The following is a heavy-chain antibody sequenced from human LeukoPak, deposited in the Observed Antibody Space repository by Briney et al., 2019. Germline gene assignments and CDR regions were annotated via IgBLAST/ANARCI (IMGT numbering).Heavy chain of an antibody. CDR1: GFTFSSYG. CDR2: ISGSGGST. J-gene: IGHJ5*02. CDR3: AKDQGYSSSWYTDDGGLGWFDP. D-gene: IGHD6-13*01. V-gene: IGHV3-23*01. Sequence: GGTLRLSCAASGFTFSSYGMSWVRQAPGKGLEWVSAISGSGGSTYYADSVKGRFTISRDNSKNTLYLQMNSLRAEDAAVYYCAKDQGYSSSWYTDDGGLGWFDPWGQGTLVTVSS.